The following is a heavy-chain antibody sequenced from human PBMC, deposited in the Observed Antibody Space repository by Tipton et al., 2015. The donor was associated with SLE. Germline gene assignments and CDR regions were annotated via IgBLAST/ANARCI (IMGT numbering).Heavy chain of an antibody. CDR3: ARGGRITIIVTAFDI. D-gene: IGHD3-22*01. V-gene: IGHV4-34*01. J-gene: IGHJ3*02. CDR2: INHSGST. CDR1: GGSFSGYY. Sequence: TLSLTCAVYGGSFSGYYWSWIRQPPGKGLEWIGEINHSGSTNYNPSLKSRVTISVDTSKNQFSLKLSSVTTADTAVYYCARGGRITIIVTAFDIWGQGTMVTVSS.